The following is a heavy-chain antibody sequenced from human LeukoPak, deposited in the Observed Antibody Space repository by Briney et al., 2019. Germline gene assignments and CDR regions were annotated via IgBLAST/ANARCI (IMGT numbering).Heavy chain of an antibody. Sequence: PGRSLRLSCAASGFTFSSYGMHWVRQAPGKGLEWVAVISYDGSNKYYADSVKGRFTISRDNSKNTLYLQMNSLRTEDTAVYYCTTDPARLDAFDIWGQGTMVTVSS. J-gene: IGHJ3*02. V-gene: IGHV3-30*03. CDR3: TTDPARLDAFDI. CDR1: GFTFSSYG. CDR2: ISYDGSNK.